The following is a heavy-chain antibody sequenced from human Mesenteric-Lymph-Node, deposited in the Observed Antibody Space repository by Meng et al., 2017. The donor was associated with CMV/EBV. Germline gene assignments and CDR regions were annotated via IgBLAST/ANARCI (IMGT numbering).Heavy chain of an antibody. V-gene: IGHV3-20*04. D-gene: IGHD3-22*01. CDR1: GFIFDEYG. CDR2: INWNGAVT. J-gene: IGHJ4*02. Sequence: GGSLRLSCVVSGFIFDEYGMNWVRQGPGKGLEWVSSINWNGAVTEYADYVKGRIIVSRDNSKNSVYLQMNSLRAEDTALYYCARTYGDHYDGVYFDSWGQGTLVTVSS. CDR3: ARTYGDHYDGVYFDS.